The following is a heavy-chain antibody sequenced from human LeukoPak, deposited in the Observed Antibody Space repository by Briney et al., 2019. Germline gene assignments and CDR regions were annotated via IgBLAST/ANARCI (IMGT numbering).Heavy chain of an antibody. CDR3: AKGGRFPYYGMDV. CDR1: GFAFNINA. V-gene: IGHV3-23*01. D-gene: IGHD3-3*01. Sequence: GGSLRLSCAASGFAFNINAMSWVRQAPGKGLEWVSAIHGSDSTTHYADSVKGRFTLFRDNSRNTLYLQMNSLRAEDTAVYYCAKGGRFPYYGMDVWGQGTTVTVSS. J-gene: IGHJ6*02. CDR2: IHGSDSTT.